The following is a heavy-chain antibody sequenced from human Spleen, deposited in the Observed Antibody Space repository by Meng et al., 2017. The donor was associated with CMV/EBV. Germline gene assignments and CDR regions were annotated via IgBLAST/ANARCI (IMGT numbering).Heavy chain of an antibody. V-gene: IGHV3-30*02. CDR3: AKASLRFLEWLLNPHGMDV. D-gene: IGHD3-3*01. J-gene: IGHJ6*02. CDR1: GFTFSSYG. CDR2: IRYDGSNK. Sequence: GGSLRLSCAASGFTFSSYGMHWVRQAPGKGLEWVAFIRYDGSNKYYADSVKGRFTISRDNSKNTLYVQMNSLRAEDTAVYYCAKASLRFLEWLLNPHGMDVWGQGTTVTVSS.